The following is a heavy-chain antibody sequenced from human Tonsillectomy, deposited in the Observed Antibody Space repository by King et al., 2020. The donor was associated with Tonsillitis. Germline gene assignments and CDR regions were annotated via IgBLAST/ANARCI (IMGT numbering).Heavy chain of an antibody. CDR2: ISSSSSYI. D-gene: IGHD6-19*01. CDR3: ARGIAVADDY. CDR1: GFTFSSYS. J-gene: IGHJ4*02. Sequence: VQLVESGGGLVKPGGSLRLSCAASGFTFSSYSMNWVRQAPGKGLEWVSSISSSSSYIYYADSVKGRFTISRDNAKNSLYLQMNSLRAEDKAVYYCARGIAVADDYWGQGTLVTVSS. V-gene: IGHV3-21*01.